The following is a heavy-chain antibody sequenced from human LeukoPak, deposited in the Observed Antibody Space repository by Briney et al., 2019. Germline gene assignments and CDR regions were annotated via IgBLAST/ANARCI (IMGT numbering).Heavy chain of an antibody. CDR2: IIPVFGRP. CDR3: ARGRGGSIVIVAPYFDS. J-gene: IGHJ4*02. V-gene: IGHV1-69*05. CDR1: GSSFTISDYA. D-gene: IGHD5-12*01. Sequence: SVKVSCKPSGSSFTISDYAIVWVRQAPGQGLEWLGGIIPVFGRPDYAPKFQGRITITTDESTNTAYMQLSRLTSEDTAVYSCARGRGGSIVIVAPYFDSWGQGTLVSVSS.